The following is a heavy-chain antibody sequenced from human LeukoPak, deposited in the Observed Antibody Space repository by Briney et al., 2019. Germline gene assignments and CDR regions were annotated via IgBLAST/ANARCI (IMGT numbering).Heavy chain of an antibody. Sequence: GGSLRLSCAASRFTLSTYWMSWVRQAPGKGLEWVAHIKQDGSQEDYVDSVKGRFTISRDSAKNSLYLQMNSLRAEDTAVYYCARGVPYDSWSGPHYSDYWGQGTLVTVSS. V-gene: IGHV3-7*01. D-gene: IGHD3-3*01. CDR1: RFTLSTYW. CDR3: ARGVPYDSWSGPHYSDY. J-gene: IGHJ4*02. CDR2: IKQDGSQE.